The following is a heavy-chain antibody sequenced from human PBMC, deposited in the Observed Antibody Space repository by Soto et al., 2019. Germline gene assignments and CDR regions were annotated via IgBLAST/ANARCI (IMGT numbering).Heavy chain of an antibody. Sequence: QVQLVQSGAEVKKPGASVKVSCKASGYTFTSYGISWVRQAPGQGLEWMGGISAYNGNTNYAQKHQGRVTMTTDTSPSTAYMEQTSLRSDDTAVYYCARDGYSTNSAYWGQGTLFTVSS. CDR3: ARDGYSTNSAY. CDR1: GYTFTSYG. D-gene: IGHD6-13*01. J-gene: IGHJ4*02. V-gene: IGHV1-18*01. CDR2: ISAYNGNT.